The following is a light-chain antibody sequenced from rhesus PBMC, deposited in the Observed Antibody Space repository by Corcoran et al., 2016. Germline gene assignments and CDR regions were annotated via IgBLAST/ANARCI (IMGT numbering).Light chain of an antibody. V-gene: IGKV1-94*01. CDR3: LQDYSTPWT. Sequence: DIQMIQSPSSLSASVGGRVTVTCRASQGINRELSWYQQKPGKAPTLLIYGASSLQPGVSSRFSGSGSGTDYTLTIPSLQPEDVATYYCLQDYSTPWTFGQGTKVEIK. CDR2: GAS. J-gene: IGKJ1*01. CDR1: QGINRE.